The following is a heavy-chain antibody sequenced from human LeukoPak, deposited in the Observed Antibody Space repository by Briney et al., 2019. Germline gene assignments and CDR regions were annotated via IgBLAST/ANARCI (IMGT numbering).Heavy chain of an antibody. Sequence: SETLSLTCTVSGGSISSSSFYWGWIRQPPGKGLERIGSIYYSGSTYYNPSLKSRVTISVDTSKNQFSLKLSSVTAADTAVYYCARDGTFPPPVVPNNYYYGMDVWGQGTTVTVSS. CDR2: IYYSGST. V-gene: IGHV4-39*07. CDR1: GGSISSSSFY. D-gene: IGHD1-26*01. CDR3: ARDGTFPPPVVPNNYYYGMDV. J-gene: IGHJ6*02.